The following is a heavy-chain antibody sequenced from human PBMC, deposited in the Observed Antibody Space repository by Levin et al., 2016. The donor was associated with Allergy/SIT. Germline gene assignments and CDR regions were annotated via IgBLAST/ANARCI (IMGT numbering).Heavy chain of an antibody. CDR2: ISLDNGNT. J-gene: IGHJ6*02. D-gene: IGHD3-10*01. V-gene: IGHV1-18*01. Sequence: ASVKVSCKASGYRFTTYGVNWVRQAPGQGLVWMGWISLDNGNTKYAQTVQGRATMTTDTSTSTAYLELKSLRSDDTAVYYCATGVRGISRRGYHHYGLDVWGQGTTVIVSS. CDR3: ATGVRGISRRGYHHYGLDV. CDR1: GYRFTTYG.